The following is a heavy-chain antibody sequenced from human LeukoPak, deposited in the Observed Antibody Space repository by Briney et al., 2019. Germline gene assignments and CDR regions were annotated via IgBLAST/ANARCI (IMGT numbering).Heavy chain of an antibody. CDR2: IYHDGST. J-gene: IGHJ4*02. CDR1: GGSISSNNW. Sequence: SETLSLTCTVSGGSISSNNWWIWVRQSPEKGLEWIGEIYHDGSTNYNPSLKSRVTISMDKSKNQLSLKLNFVTAADTAVYYCARDRGGYTYSHDYWGQGTLVTVSS. D-gene: IGHD5-18*01. V-gene: IGHV4-4*02. CDR3: ARDRGGYTYSHDY.